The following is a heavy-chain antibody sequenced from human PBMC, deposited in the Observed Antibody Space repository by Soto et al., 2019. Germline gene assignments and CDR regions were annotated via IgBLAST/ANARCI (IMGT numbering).Heavy chain of an antibody. D-gene: IGHD6-6*01. Sequence: SETLSLTCAVYGGSFSGYYWSWIRQPPGKGLEWIGEINHSGSTNYNPSLKSRVTISVDTSKNQFSLKLSSVTAADTAVYYCARGPSYSISAFYYMDVWGKGNTVTVSS. V-gene: IGHV4-34*01. CDR1: GGSFSGYY. J-gene: IGHJ6*03. CDR3: ARGPSYSISAFYYMDV. CDR2: INHSGST.